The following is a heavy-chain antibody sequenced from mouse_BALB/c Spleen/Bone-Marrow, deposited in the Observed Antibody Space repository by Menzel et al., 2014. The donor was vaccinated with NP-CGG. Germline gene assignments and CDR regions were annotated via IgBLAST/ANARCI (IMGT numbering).Heavy chain of an antibody. J-gene: IGHJ3*01. CDR1: GFTFSSFG. CDR2: ISSGSSTI. D-gene: IGHD2-1*01. Sequence: DVKLVESGGGLVQPGGSRKLSCAASGFTFSSFGVHWVRQAPEKGLEWVAYISSGSSTIYYADTVKGRFTISRDNPKNTLFLQMTSLRSEDTAMYYCARGGNYAWFAYWGQGTLVTVSA. CDR3: ARGGNYAWFAY. V-gene: IGHV5-17*02.